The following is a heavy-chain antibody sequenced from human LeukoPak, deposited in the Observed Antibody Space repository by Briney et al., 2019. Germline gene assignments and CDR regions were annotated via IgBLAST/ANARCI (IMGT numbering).Heavy chain of an antibody. Sequence: SGGSLRLSCAGSGFIFNNYAMHWVRQPPGKGLEWVSGISWNSGNIDYADSVKGRFTISRDNAKNSLYLQMNSLRVEDTAFYYCAKDNRRHYTSGPNPDSLHWGQGALVTVSS. CDR1: GFIFNNYA. D-gene: IGHD6-19*01. CDR3: AKDNRRHYTSGPNPDSLH. J-gene: IGHJ4*02. V-gene: IGHV3-9*01. CDR2: ISWNSGNI.